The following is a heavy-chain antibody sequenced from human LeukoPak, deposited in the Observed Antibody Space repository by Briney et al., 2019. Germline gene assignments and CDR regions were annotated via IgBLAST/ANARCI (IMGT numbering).Heavy chain of an antibody. V-gene: IGHV3-48*03. CDR1: GFTFSSYE. J-gene: IGHJ4*02. CDR2: ISSSGNTI. CDR3: ATDCGSICFDY. D-gene: IGHD6-13*01. Sequence: PGGSLRLSCAASGFTFSSYEMNWVRQAPGKGLEWVSYISSSGNTIYNIDSVRGGFTISRDNAKNALYLQMSSLRAEVSVCYYCATDCGSICFDYWGQGTLVTVSS.